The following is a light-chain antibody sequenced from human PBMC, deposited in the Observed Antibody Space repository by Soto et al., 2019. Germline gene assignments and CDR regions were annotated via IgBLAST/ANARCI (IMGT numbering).Light chain of an antibody. CDR3: QSFDSALLAYV. Sequence: QSVLTQPPSVSGAPGQRVTISCTGANSNVGPADAVHWYQQIPGSTPKLLIFDDNVRPSGVPDRFSASKSGTTASLAITGLQTEDEADYYCQSFDSALLAYVFGTGTKVTVL. J-gene: IGLJ1*01. CDR2: DDN. V-gene: IGLV1-40*01. CDR1: NSNVGPADA.